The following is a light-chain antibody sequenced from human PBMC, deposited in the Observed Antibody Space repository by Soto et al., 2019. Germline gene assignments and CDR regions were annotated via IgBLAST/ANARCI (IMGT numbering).Light chain of an antibody. V-gene: IGKV4-1*01. Sequence: DIVMTQSPDSLAVSLGERATINCKSSQSVLYSPNNKNYLAWYQNKPGQPPKMLIYWASIRESGVPDRFSGSGSGTDFTLTISSLQSEDVAVYYCQQYYTNSWSFGQGTKVEIK. J-gene: IGKJ1*01. CDR1: QSVLYSPNNKNY. CDR2: WAS. CDR3: QQYYTNSWS.